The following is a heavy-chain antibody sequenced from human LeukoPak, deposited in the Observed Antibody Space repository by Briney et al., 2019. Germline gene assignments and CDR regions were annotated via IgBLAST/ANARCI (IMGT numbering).Heavy chain of an antibody. CDR2: ISSSGSTM. J-gene: IGHJ4*02. CDR1: GFTFSSHE. V-gene: IGHV3-48*03. Sequence: GGSLRLSCAASGFTFSSHEMNWVRQAPGKGLEWVSYISSSGSTMYHADSVKGRFTISRDNAKSSLFLQMNSLRAEDTAVYYCARGGLAVAGNRPCDYWGQGTLVTVSS. CDR3: ARGGLAVAGNRPCDY. D-gene: IGHD6-19*01.